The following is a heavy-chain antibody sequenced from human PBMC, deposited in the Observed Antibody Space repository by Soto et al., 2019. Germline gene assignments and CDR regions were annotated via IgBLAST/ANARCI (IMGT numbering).Heavy chain of an antibody. J-gene: IGHJ6*03. CDR1: GYTFTSYG. CDR3: ARVTYCSGGSCYFRYMDV. D-gene: IGHD2-15*01. V-gene: IGHV1-18*01. Sequence: ASVKVSCKASGYTFTSYGISWVRQAPGQGLEWMGWISAYNGNTNYAQKLQGRVTMTTDTSTSTAYMELRSLRSDDTAVYYCARVTYCSGGSCYFRYMDVWGKGTTVIVSS. CDR2: ISAYNGNT.